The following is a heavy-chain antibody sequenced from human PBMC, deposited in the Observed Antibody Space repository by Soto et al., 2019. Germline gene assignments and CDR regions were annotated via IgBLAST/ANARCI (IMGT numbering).Heavy chain of an antibody. CDR2: IVVGSGNT. CDR3: ARGPLGAFPGVGFDS. J-gene: IGHJ4*02. D-gene: IGHD3-16*01. Sequence: SVKVSCKASGFTFSSSAVQWVRQARGQRLEWIGKIVVGSGNTNYAQKFQERVTITRDMSTSTAYMGLSSLGSEDTAVYYCARGPLGAFPGVGFDSWGQGTLVTV. V-gene: IGHV1-58*01. CDR1: GFTFSSSA.